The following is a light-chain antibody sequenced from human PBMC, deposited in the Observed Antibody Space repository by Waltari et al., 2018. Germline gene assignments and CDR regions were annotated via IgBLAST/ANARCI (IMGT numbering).Light chain of an antibody. CDR2: EVS. V-gene: IGLV2-8*01. J-gene: IGLJ1*01. Sequence: GSPGQSVTISCTGTSSDVGYYNYVSWYQQHPGKAPKLMIFEVSKRFSGVPDRFSGSKSANTASLTVSGLQAEDEADYYCSSYAGNNFYVFGTGTTVTVL. CDR3: SSYAGNNFYV. CDR1: SSDVGYYNY.